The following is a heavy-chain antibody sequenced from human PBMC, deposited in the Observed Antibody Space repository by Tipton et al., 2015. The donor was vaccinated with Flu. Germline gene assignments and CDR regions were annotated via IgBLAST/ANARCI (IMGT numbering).Heavy chain of an antibody. D-gene: IGHD4-11*01. J-gene: IGHJ5*02. Sequence: TLSLTCTVSGGSISGSSNYWGWIRQPPGKGLEWIGNIYHTGSTYYNPSLRGRVTILVDRSKNQFSLKLSSVTAADTAVYYCARRDYSNYVSVPKNWFDPWGQGTLVTVSS. CDR3: ARRDYSNYVSVPKNWFDP. CDR1: GGSISGSSNY. V-gene: IGHV4-39*07. CDR2: IYHTGST.